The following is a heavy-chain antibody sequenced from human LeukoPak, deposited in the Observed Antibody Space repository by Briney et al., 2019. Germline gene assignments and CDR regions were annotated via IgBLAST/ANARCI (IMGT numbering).Heavy chain of an antibody. CDR2: ISGSGGNT. Sequence: GXLXLSXAXSGFTSXSYAMSWVRQAPGKGLEWVSAISGSGGNTYYADSVKGRFTISRDNSKNTLYLQMNSLRAEDSAAYYCAKLRSGTTGNVEIWGQGTMVTVSS. V-gene: IGHV3-23*01. CDR1: GFTSXSYA. CDR3: AKLRSGTTGNVEI. J-gene: IGHJ3*02. D-gene: IGHD1-26*01.